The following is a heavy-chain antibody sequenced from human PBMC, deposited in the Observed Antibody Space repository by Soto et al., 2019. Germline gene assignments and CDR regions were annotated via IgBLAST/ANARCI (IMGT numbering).Heavy chain of an antibody. CDR3: ARGIRESVYYYYYYGMDV. D-gene: IGHD3-10*01. J-gene: IGHJ6*02. CDR2: INHSGST. CDR1: GGSFSGYY. Sequence: PSETLSLTCAVYGGSFSGYYWSWIRQPPGKGLEWIGEINHSGSTNYNPSLKSRVTISVDTSKNQFSLKLSSVTAADTAVYCCARGIRESVYYYYYYGMDVWSQGTTVTVSS. V-gene: IGHV4-34*01.